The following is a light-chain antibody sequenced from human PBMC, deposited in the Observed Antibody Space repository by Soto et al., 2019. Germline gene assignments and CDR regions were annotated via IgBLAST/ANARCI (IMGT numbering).Light chain of an antibody. V-gene: IGKV3-20*01. CDR2: GAS. Sequence: EIVLTQSPGTLSLSPGERATLSCRASQSIHYLAWYQQKVGQAPRLLIYGASTRATGIPDRFSGSGSGTDLSLGISGLEPEDFAVYYRQPYGSPLTYTVGQG. CDR1: QSIHY. J-gene: IGKJ2*01. CDR3: QPYGSPLTYT.